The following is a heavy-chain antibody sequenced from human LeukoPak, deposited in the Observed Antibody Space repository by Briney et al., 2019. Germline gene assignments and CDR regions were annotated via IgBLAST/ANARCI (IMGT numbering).Heavy chain of an antibody. V-gene: IGHV4-34*01. CDR3: ARRGMWIQWNFDF. Sequence: SETLSLTCAVEGGPSNDYYWSWIRQSPGKGLEWIGEINRDGSTNYNPSLESRLSMSVDTARKHVSLKMRSVTAADTAVYFCARRGMWIQWNFDFWGQGALVTVSS. CDR1: GGPSNDYY. J-gene: IGHJ4*02. CDR2: INRDGST. D-gene: IGHD5-12*01.